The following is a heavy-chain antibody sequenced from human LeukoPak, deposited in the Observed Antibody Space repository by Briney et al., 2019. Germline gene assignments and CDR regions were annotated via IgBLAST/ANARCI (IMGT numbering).Heavy chain of an antibody. D-gene: IGHD2-2*01. CDR1: GGSISSYY. J-gene: IGHJ6*03. Sequence: SETLSLTCTVSGGSISSYYGSWIRQPAGKGLEWIGRIYTSGSTNYNPSLKSRVTMSVDTSKNQFSLKLSSVTAADTAVYYCARDLGYCSSTSCYYYYYYMDVWGKGTTVTVSS. V-gene: IGHV4-4*07. CDR2: IYTSGST. CDR3: ARDLGYCSSTSCYYYYYYMDV.